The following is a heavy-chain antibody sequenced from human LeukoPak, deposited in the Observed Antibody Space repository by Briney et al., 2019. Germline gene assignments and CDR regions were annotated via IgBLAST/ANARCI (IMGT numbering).Heavy chain of an antibody. J-gene: IGHJ1*01. Sequence: GASVKVSCKASGYTFTSYDINWVRQATGQGLEWMGSINPSSGNTGYAQKSQGRVTITRNTSISTVYMELSSLRSEDTAVYYCARGPPTAQYFQHWGQGTLVTVSS. D-gene: IGHD1-1*01. CDR3: ARGPPTAQYFQH. CDR1: GYTFTSYD. V-gene: IGHV1-8*03. CDR2: INPSSGNT.